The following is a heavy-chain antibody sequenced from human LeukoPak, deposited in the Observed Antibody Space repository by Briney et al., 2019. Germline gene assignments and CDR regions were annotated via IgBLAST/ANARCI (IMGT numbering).Heavy chain of an antibody. Sequence: ASVKVSCKASGYTSTGYYMDWVRQAPGRGLEWMGWINPNSGGTNHAQKFRGRVTITADKSTRTAYMELSSLRSEDTAVYYCARDNDSRDPPHFDYWGQGTLVTVSS. CDR2: INPNSGGT. D-gene: IGHD3-16*01. CDR3: ARDNDSRDPPHFDY. CDR1: GYTSTGYY. V-gene: IGHV1-2*02. J-gene: IGHJ4*02.